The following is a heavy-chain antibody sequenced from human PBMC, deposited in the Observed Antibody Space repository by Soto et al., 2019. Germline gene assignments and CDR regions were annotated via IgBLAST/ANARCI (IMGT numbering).Heavy chain of an antibody. CDR2: ADYSGST. CDR3: ARDRSTYGGGGTREVKENWFDP. J-gene: IGHJ5*02. CDR1: GVENSHSY. Sequence: TQCLTYTLYGVENSHSYGRWIQKYTGKGREWIGYADYSGSTDYNPSRKSPVTMSGDTPKNQVSLKLNSVTTADTAVYYCARDRSTYGGGGTREVKENWFDPRGPGTLVPVSS. V-gene: IGHV4-59*01. D-gene: IGHD2-8*01.